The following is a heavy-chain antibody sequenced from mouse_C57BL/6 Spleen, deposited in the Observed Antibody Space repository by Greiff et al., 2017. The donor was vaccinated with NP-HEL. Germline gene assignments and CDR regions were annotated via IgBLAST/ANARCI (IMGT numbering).Heavy chain of an antibody. CDR2: IDPSASYT. CDR3: ARSIRLRPFAY. CDR1: GYTFTSYW. Sequence: QVQLQQPGAELVKPGASVKLSCKASGYTFTSYWMQWVKQRPGQGLEWIGEIDPSASYTNYIQKLQGKATLPVDTSSRTAYMQLSSLTSEDSAVYYCARSIRLRPFAYWGQGTLVTVSA. V-gene: IGHV1-50*01. D-gene: IGHD2-4*01. J-gene: IGHJ3*01.